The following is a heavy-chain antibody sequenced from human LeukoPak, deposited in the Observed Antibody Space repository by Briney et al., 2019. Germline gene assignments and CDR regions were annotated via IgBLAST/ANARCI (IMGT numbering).Heavy chain of an antibody. CDR3: VRGHSSSSNYFDY. V-gene: IGHV3-64D*09. Sequence: GGSLRLSCSASGFTFSGYAMRWVRQAPGKGLEYVSGISSNGGSTNYEDSVKGRFTISRDNSKNTLYLQMSSLRAEDTAVYYCVRGHSSSSNYFDYWGQGSLVSVSS. J-gene: IGHJ4*02. CDR2: ISSNGGST. CDR1: GFTFSGYA. D-gene: IGHD6-6*01.